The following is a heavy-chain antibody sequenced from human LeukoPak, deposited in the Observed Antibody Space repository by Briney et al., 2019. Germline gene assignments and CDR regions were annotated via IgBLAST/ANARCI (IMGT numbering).Heavy chain of an antibody. Sequence: SETLSLTCTVSGGSISSGDYCWSWIRQPPGKGLEWIGYIYYSGSTYYNPSLKSRVTISVDTSKNQFSLKLSSVTAADTAVYYCARGFGSTVTTGTSGPWGQGTLVTVSS. CDR3: ARGFGSTVTTGTSGP. J-gene: IGHJ5*02. D-gene: IGHD4-17*01. CDR1: GGSISSGDYC. V-gene: IGHV4-30-4*01. CDR2: IYYSGST.